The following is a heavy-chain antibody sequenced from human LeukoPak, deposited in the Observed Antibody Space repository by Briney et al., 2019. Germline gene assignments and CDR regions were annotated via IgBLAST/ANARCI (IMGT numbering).Heavy chain of an antibody. CDR3: ARDWYCSSSICYTDRNWFDP. CDR1: GFTFSDYY. CDR2: ISTTSTYT. Sequence: GGSLRLSCAASGFTFSDYYMSYIRQAPGRGLEWVSYISTTSTYTDYADSVRGRFTISRDNAKNLLYLQMNSLRPEDTAVYYCARDWYCSSSICYTDRNWFDPWGQGTLVTVSS. D-gene: IGHD2-2*02. J-gene: IGHJ5*02. V-gene: IGHV3-11*05.